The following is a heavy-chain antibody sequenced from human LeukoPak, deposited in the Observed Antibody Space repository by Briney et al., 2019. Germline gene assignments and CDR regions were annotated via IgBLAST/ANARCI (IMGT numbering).Heavy chain of an antibody. CDR3: ARHGSITMVRGRLRYYYMDV. Sequence: GGSLRLSCAASGFTVSDNYMSWVRQAPGKGLEWVSVIYSDGSTYYADSVKGRFTISRDNSKNTLYLQMNSLRAEDTAVYYCARHGSITMVRGRLRYYYMDVWGKGTTVTISS. V-gene: IGHV3-66*04. CDR1: GFTVSDNY. CDR2: IYSDGST. J-gene: IGHJ6*03. D-gene: IGHD3-10*01.